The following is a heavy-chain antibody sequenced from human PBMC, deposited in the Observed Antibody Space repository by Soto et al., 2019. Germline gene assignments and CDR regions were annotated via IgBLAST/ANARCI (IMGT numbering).Heavy chain of an antibody. V-gene: IGHV4-30-4*01. CDR1: GGSITAGNYV. D-gene: IGHD1-26*01. CDR2: FSDSGT. CDR3: ATRSATFFFSGMDA. Sequence: SETLSLPCTVYGGSITAGNYVLTWSRQSPGKGLEWIGYFSDSGTYYNPSLKSRLTISIDTSKNQLSLPVTSVTAADTAVYYCATRSATFFFSGMDAWAQGTTATVPS. J-gene: IGHJ6*02.